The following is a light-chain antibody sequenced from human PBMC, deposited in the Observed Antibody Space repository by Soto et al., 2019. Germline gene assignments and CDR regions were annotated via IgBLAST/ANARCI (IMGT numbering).Light chain of an antibody. CDR2: GAS. V-gene: IGKV3-15*01. J-gene: IGKJ4*01. CDR3: QHYTNWPLT. CDR1: HSVSSR. Sequence: EIVMTQSPATLSVSPGERATLSCRASHSVSSRLAWYQQKPGQAPRLLIYGASTRATGLPARFSGSGSGTDCTLTISSLQSEDFAVYYCQHYTNWPLTFGGGTKVEIK.